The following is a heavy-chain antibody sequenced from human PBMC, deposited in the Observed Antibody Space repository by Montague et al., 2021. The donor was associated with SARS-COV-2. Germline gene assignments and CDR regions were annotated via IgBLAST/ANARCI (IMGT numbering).Heavy chain of an antibody. V-gene: IGHV3-48*04. CDR3: AKDLVLRAARPDALDV. D-gene: IGHD6-6*01. CDR1: GFTFSSYS. Sequence: SLRLSCAASGFTFSSYSVNWVRQAPGKGLGWISYISSSTNIIYYADSVKGRFTISRDNARNSLYLQMNSLRVDDTAVYYCAKDLVLRAARPDALDVWGQGTVATVSS. CDR2: ISSSTNII. J-gene: IGHJ3*01.